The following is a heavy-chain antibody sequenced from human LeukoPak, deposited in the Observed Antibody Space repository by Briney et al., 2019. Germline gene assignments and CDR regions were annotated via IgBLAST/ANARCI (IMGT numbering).Heavy chain of an antibody. Sequence: GGSLRLSCAASAFTFSRYWTSWVRQAPGKGLEWVSAISDTGNTYHADSVKGRFTISRDSSKNTLFLQMNRLRPEDAAVYYCAKAPVTTCRGAFCYPFDYWGLGTLVTVSS. V-gene: IGHV3-23*01. J-gene: IGHJ4*02. CDR2: ISDTGNT. CDR3: AKAPVTTCRGAFCYPFDY. D-gene: IGHD2-15*01. CDR1: AFTFSRYW.